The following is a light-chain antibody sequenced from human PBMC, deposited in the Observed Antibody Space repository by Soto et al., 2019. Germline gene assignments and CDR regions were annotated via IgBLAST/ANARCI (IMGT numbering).Light chain of an antibody. J-gene: IGLJ2*01. Sequence: QSALTQPASVSGSPGQSITISCTGTSSDVGGYKYVSWYQQYPGKVPTVIIYEVNNRPSGVSNRFSGSKSGNTATLTISGLRAEDEADYYCSSYTSSSTEIFGGGTKLTVL. CDR2: EVN. CDR1: SSDVGGYKY. V-gene: IGLV2-14*01. CDR3: SSYTSSSTEI.